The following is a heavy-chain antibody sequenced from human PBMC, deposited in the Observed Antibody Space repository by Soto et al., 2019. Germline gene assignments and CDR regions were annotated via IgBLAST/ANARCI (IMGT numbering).Heavy chain of an antibody. CDR3: ARVRYHDSSGYYHSS. V-gene: IGHV1-18*04. D-gene: IGHD3-22*01. Sequence: ASVKVSCKASGYTFTSYGISCVRQAPGQGLEWMGWISAYNGNTNYAQKLQGRVTMTTDTSTSTAYMELRSLRSDDTAVYYCARVRYHDSSGYYHSSWGQGTLVTVSS. CDR2: ISAYNGNT. J-gene: IGHJ5*02. CDR1: GYTFTSYG.